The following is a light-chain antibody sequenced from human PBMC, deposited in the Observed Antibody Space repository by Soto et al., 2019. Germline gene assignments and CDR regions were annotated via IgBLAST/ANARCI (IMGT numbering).Light chain of an antibody. CDR3: QQYYSTPLT. Sequence: DIVMTQSPDSLAVSLGERATINCKSSQSVLYSSSNKNYLAWYQQKPGQPPKLLIYWASTRESGVPDRFSGSGSGTEFTLIIVSLQAEDVAVYYCQQYYSTPLTFGGGTKVEIK. V-gene: IGKV4-1*01. CDR2: WAS. J-gene: IGKJ4*01. CDR1: QSVLYSSSNKNY.